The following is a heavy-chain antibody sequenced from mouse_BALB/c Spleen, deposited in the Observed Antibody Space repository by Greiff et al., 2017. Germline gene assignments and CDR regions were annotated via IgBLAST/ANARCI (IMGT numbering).Heavy chain of an antibody. D-gene: IGHD2-14*01. CDR2: IYPGNSDT. Sequence: VQLKQSGTVLARPGASVKMSCKASGYSFTSYWMHWVKQRPGQGLEWIGAIYPGNSDTSYNQKFKGKAKLTAVTSASTAYMELSSLTNEDSAVYYCTRRDYRYGWFAYWGQGTLVTVSA. V-gene: IGHV1-5*01. CDR1: GYSFTSYW. J-gene: IGHJ3*01. CDR3: TRRDYRYGWFAY.